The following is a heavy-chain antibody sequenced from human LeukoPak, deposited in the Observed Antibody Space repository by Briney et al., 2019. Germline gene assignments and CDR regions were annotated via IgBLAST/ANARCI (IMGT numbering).Heavy chain of an antibody. Sequence: PSETLSLTCTVSGGSISSSSYYWGWIRQPPGKGLEWIGSIYYSGSTYYNPSLKSRVTISVDTSKNQFSLKLSSVTAADTAVYYCARVGDYYYYFIHVWGKGTTVTISS. CDR1: GGSISSSSYY. CDR2: IYYSGST. J-gene: IGHJ6*03. CDR3: ARVGDYYYYFIHV. V-gene: IGHV4-39*01.